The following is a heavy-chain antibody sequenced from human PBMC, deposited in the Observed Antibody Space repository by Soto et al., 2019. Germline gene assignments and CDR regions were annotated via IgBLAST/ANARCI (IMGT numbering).Heavy chain of an antibody. J-gene: IGHJ6*02. D-gene: IGHD3-3*01. V-gene: IGHV4-30-2*05. CDR1: GGSISSGGYS. Sequence: PSETLSLTCAVSGGSISSGGYSWSWIRQPPGKGLEWIGYIYHSGSTYYNPSLKSRVTISVDTSKNQFSLKLSSVTAADTAVYYCARLSGNSEYYYYGMDVWGQGTTVTVSS. CDR3: ARLSGNSEYYYYGMDV. CDR2: IYHSGST.